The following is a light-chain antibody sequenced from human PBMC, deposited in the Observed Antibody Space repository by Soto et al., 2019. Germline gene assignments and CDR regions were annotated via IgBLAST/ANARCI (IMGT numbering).Light chain of an antibody. J-gene: IGLJ2*01. CDR3: CSYAGSNNLV. CDR2: EVS. CDR1: SSDVGGYKY. V-gene: IGLV2-8*01. Sequence: QSALTQPPSASGSPGQSVTISCTGTSSDVGGYKYVSWYQQHPGKAPELLIYEVSKRPSGVPDRFSGSKSDNTASLTVSGLQAVDEADYYCCSYAGSNNLVFGGGTKLTVL.